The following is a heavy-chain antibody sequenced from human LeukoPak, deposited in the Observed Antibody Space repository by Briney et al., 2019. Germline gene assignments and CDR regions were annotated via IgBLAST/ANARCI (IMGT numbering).Heavy chain of an antibody. J-gene: IGHJ6*03. V-gene: IGHV4-4*07. Sequence: SETLSLTCTVSGGSMSSYYWNWIRQPAGKGLEWIGRIYTSGSTKYNPSLKSRVTMSADTAKNQFSLKLNSATAADTAVYYCARVASGGYDILTGYYYYHYMDVWGKGTTVTISS. CDR1: GGSMSSYY. D-gene: IGHD3-9*01. CDR3: ARVASGGYDILTGYYYYHYMDV. CDR2: IYTSGST.